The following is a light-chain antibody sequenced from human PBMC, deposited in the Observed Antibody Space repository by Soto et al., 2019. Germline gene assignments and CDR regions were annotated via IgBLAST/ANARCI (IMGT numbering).Light chain of an antibody. Sequence: DVVMTQSPLSLPVTPGESASISCRSSQSLLQSNGYNYVDWYLQRPGQSPQLLIYLASLRASGVPDRFSGSGSGTDFTLKISRMEHEDVAVYYCMQAPQTPPYTFGQGTTVEIK. V-gene: IGKV2-28*01. J-gene: IGKJ2*01. CDR3: MQAPQTPPYT. CDR2: LAS. CDR1: QSLLQSNGYNY.